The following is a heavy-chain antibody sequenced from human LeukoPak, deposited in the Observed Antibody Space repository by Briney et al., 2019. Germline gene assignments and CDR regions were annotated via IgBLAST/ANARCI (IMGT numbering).Heavy chain of an antibody. Sequence: PSETLSLTCAVSGESFSDYNYYWTWFRQSPGKGLQWIGEINRHGATNYNPSLKSRVSMSIDTSQNHFFLNLISVTAADTAVYYCARPGIRDYFHYVDVWGEGTTVTVSS. CDR1: GESFSDYNYY. J-gene: IGHJ6*03. D-gene: IGHD4-17*01. V-gene: IGHV4-34*01. CDR3: ARPGIRDYFHYVDV. CDR2: INRHGAT.